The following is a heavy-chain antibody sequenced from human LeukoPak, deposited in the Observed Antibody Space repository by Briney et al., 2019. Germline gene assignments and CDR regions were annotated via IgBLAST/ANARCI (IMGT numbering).Heavy chain of an antibody. CDR2: IGGDGTSK. CDR1: GFTFSGYW. J-gene: IGHJ4*02. V-gene: IGHV3-7*01. CDR3: ARDERSGYFVY. D-gene: IGHD3-22*01. Sequence: PGGSLRLSCAASGFTFSGYWMSWVRQAPGRGLEWVANIGGDGTSKQYADSVRGRFTISRDNTKTSLYLQMSGLKAEDSAMYYCARDERSGYFVYWGQGILVTVSS.